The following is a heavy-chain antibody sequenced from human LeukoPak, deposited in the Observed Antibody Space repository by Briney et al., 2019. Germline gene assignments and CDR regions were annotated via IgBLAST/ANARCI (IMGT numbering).Heavy chain of an antibody. Sequence: PSETLSLTCAVYGGSFSGYYWSWIRQPPGKGLEWIGEINHSGSTNYNPSLKSRVTISVDTSKNQFSLKLSSVTAADTAVYYCARVTVEASVFRYYYYYGMDVWGQGTTVTVSS. J-gene: IGHJ6*02. D-gene: IGHD1-26*01. V-gene: IGHV4-34*01. CDR1: GGSFSGYY. CDR3: ARVTVEASVFRYYYYYGMDV. CDR2: INHSGST.